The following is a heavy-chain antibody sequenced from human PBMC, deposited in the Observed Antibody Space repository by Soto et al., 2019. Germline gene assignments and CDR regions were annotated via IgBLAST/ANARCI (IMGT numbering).Heavy chain of an antibody. CDR2: ISYDGSNK. D-gene: IGHD6-6*01. Sequence: GGSLRLSCAASGFTFSSYGMHWVRQAPGKGLEWVAVISYDGSNKYYADSVKGRFTISRDNSKNTLYLQMNSLRAEDTAVYYCAKDRTEYSSSSFDYWGQGTLVTVSS. J-gene: IGHJ4*02. V-gene: IGHV3-30*18. CDR1: GFTFSSYG. CDR3: AKDRTEYSSSSFDY.